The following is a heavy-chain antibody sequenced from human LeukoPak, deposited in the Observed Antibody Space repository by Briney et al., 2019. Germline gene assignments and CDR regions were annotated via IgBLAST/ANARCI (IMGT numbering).Heavy chain of an antibody. CDR2: INHSGST. Sequence: SSETLSLTCAVYGGSFSGYYWSWIRQPPGKGLEWIGEINHSGSTNYNPSLKSRVTISVDTSKNQFSLKLCSVTAADTAVYYCARGVITMVRGVIITFRQYYFDYWGQGTLVTVSS. V-gene: IGHV4-34*01. CDR1: GGSFSGYY. D-gene: IGHD3-10*01. J-gene: IGHJ4*02. CDR3: ARGVITMVRGVIITFRQYYFDY.